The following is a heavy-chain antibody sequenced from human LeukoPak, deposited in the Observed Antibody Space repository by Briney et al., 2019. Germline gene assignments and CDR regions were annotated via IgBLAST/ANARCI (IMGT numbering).Heavy chain of an antibody. CDR1: GGSISNHY. V-gene: IGHV4-59*11. J-gene: IGHJ4*02. D-gene: IGHD3-3*01. Sequence: SETLSLTCTVSGGSISNHYWSWIRQPPGKGLEWIGYIYYTGSTSYNPSLKSRVAISVDTSKNQFSLKLSSVTAADTAVYYCARGVWSGYYSLYFDYWGQGTLVTVSS. CDR3: ARGVWSGYYSLYFDY. CDR2: IYYTGST.